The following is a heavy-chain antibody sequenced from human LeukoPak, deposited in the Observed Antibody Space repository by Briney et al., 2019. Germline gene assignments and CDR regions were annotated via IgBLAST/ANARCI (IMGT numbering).Heavy chain of an antibody. J-gene: IGHJ4*02. CDR3: ATLPYYYDSSGSYYFDY. CDR1: GFTFSSYG. D-gene: IGHD3-22*01. CDR2: ISGSGGST. Sequence: PAGGSLRLSCAASGFTFSSYGMSWVRQAPGKGLEWVSAISGSGGSTYYADSVKGRFTISRNNSKNTLYLQMNSLRVEDTAVYYCATLPYYYDSSGSYYFDYWGQGTLVTVSS. V-gene: IGHV3-23*01.